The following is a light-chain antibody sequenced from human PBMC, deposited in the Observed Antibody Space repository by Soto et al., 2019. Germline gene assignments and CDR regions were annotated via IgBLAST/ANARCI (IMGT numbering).Light chain of an antibody. J-gene: IGKJ4*01. Sequence: EIVLIQSPATLSLSPGERATLSCRASQSVSSNLAWYQQNPGQAPRLLIFDASNRATGIPARFSGSGSGTDFILTISSLEPEDFAVYYCLQRSNWLTFGGGTKVEIK. CDR3: LQRSNWLT. CDR1: QSVSSN. CDR2: DAS. V-gene: IGKV3-11*01.